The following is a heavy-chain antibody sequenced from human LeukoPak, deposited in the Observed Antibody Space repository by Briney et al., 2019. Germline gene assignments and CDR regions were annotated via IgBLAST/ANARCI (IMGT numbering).Heavy chain of an antibody. CDR1: AFTFSSYG. D-gene: IGHD3-22*01. CDR2: IRYDGNDK. Sequence: GGSLRLSCAASAFTFSSYGMNWVRQAPGKGLEWLAFIRYDGNDKYYADPVKGRFTISRDSSKNTLYLQMNSLRPEDTAVYYCARDSQYDSSGHAPWGQGTLVTVSS. V-gene: IGHV3-30*02. CDR3: ARDSQYDSSGHAP. J-gene: IGHJ5*02.